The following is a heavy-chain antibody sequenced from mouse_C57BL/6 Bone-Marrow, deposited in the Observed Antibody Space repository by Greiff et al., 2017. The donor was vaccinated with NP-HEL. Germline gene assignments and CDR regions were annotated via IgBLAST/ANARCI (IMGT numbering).Heavy chain of an antibody. J-gene: IGHJ2*01. CDR3: GRDSGCAVDY. Sequence: QVQLQQPGTELVKPGASVKLSCKASGYTFTSYWMHWLKQRPGQGLEWIGNINPNNGGTNDNEKLKTQATLTVDKSSSTAYLQLSSLTSEDSAVYCCGRDSGCAVDYWGQGTTLTVSA. CDR2: INPNNGGT. CDR1: GYTFTSYW. D-gene: IGHD3-2*02. V-gene: IGHV1-53*01.